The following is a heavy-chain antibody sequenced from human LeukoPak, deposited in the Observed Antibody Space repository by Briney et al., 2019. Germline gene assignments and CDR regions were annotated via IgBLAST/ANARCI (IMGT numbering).Heavy chain of an antibody. CDR2: ISGSGGST. D-gene: IGHD6-13*01. CDR1: GFTFSSYA. J-gene: IGHJ4*02. CDR3: ARQAFSGYSSSQPYYFDY. Sequence: GGSLRLSCAASGFTFSSYAMSWVRQAPGKGLEWVSAISGSGGSTYYADSVKGRFTISRDNSKNTLYLQMSSLRAEDTAVYYCARQAFSGYSSSQPYYFDYWGQGTLVTVSS. V-gene: IGHV3-23*01.